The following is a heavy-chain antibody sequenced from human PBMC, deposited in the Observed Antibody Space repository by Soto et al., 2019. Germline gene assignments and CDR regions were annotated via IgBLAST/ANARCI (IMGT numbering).Heavy chain of an antibody. Sequence: HPVGSLRLSCAASGFTVSSNYMSWVRQAPGKGLEWVSVIYSGGSTYYADSVKGRFTISRDNSKNTLYLQMNSLRAEDTAVYYCARAKTRLTGTTRRYYYYYGMDVWGQGTTVTVSS. V-gene: IGHV3-53*01. CDR3: ARAKTRLTGTTRRYYYYYGMDV. D-gene: IGHD1-20*01. J-gene: IGHJ6*02. CDR2: IYSGGST. CDR1: GFTVSSNY.